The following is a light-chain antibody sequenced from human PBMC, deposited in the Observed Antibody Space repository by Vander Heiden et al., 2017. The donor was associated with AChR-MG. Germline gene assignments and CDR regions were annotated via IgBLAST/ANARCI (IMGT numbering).Light chain of an antibody. V-gene: IGLV2-18*01. J-gene: IGLJ3*02. CDR1: SRDVGSYNR. CDR2: EVS. Sequence: QSALTQPPSVSGSPGQSVTIPCPRTSRDVGSYNRISWYQQPPGTAPKLMIYEVSNRPSGVPDRFSGSKSGDTASLTISGLQAEDEADYYCSLYTSSTTLWVFGGGTRLTVL. CDR3: SLYTSSTTLWV.